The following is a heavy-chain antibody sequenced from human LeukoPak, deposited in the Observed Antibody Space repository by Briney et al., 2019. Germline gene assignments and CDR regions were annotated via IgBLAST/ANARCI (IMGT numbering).Heavy chain of an antibody. Sequence: PGASLRLSCAASGFTFSSYSVNWVRQAPGKGLEWVSYISSSSSTIYYADSVKGRFTISRDNAKNYLFLQMNSLRDEDTAVFYCAREGPRDPDAFDIWGQGTMVTVSS. CDR1: GFTFSSYS. V-gene: IGHV3-48*02. CDR3: AREGPRDPDAFDI. CDR2: ISSSSSTI. J-gene: IGHJ3*02.